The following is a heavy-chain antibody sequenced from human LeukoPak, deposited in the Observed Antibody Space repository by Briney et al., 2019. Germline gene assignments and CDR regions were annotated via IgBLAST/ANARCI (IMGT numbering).Heavy chain of an antibody. Sequence: SETLSLTCTVSGDSFNNYYWHWIRQPPGKSLDWIGYIYFTGCTNYNPSLKSRVTISLDKSRNQFSLNLNSVSAADTAVYYCARSYFGSGTFNGFDYWGQGTLVTVSS. V-gene: IGHV4-59*12. CDR3: ARSYFGSGTFNGFDY. CDR1: GDSFNNYY. J-gene: IGHJ4*02. CDR2: IYFTGCT. D-gene: IGHD3-10*01.